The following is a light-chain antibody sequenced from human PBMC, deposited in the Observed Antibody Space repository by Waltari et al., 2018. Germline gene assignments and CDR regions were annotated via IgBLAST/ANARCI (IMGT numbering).Light chain of an antibody. CDR1: QTISSY. J-gene: IGKJ3*01. CDR3: QQYNTYVT. V-gene: IGKV1-39*01. CDR2: TAS. Sequence: DIQMTQSPSSLSASVGDRVTITCRASQTISSYLNWYQQKPGKAPHLLIYTASSLQSGVPSRFSGSGSGTDFTLTISSLQPDDFATFYCQQYNTYVTFGPGTKVDIK.